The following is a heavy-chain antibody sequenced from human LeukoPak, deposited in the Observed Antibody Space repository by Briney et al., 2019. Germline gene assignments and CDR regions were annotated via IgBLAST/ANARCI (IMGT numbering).Heavy chain of an antibody. Sequence: GGSLRLSCAASGFIFSSYGMHWVRQAPGKGLEWVAFIRYDGSNKYYADSVKGRFTISRDNSKNTLNLQMNSLTAEDTAVYYCARPRSQLANYYMDVWGKGTTVTVSS. CDR1: GFIFSSYG. V-gene: IGHV3-30*02. J-gene: IGHJ6*03. CDR2: IRYDGSNK. D-gene: IGHD6-6*01. CDR3: ARPRSQLANYYMDV.